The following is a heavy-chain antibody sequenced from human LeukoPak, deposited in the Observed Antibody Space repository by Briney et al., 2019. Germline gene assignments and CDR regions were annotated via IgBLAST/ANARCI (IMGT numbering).Heavy chain of an antibody. CDR3: ARDHEPMIYYGTRDY. CDR2: ISAYNGNT. D-gene: IGHD3-10*01. CDR1: GYTFTSYG. V-gene: IGHV1-18*01. Sequence: ASVKVSCKASGYTFTSYGISWVRQAPGQGLEWMGWISAYNGNTNYAQKLQGRVTMTTDTSTSTAYMELRSLRSDDTAVYYCARDHEPMIYYGTRDYWGQGTMVTVSS. J-gene: IGHJ4*02.